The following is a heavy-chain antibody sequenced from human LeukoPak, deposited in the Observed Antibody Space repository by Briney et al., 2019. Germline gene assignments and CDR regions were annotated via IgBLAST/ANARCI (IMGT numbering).Heavy chain of an antibody. V-gene: IGHV3-23*01. CDR1: GFTFSSYA. CDR2: ISGSGGST. D-gene: IGHD6-19*01. Sequence: AGGSLRLSCAASGFTFSSYAMSWVRRAPGEGLEWVSAISGSGGSTYYADSVKGRFTISRDNSKNTLYLQMNSLRAEDTAVYYCAIGAGSGFSNWGQGTLVTVSS. CDR3: AIGAGSGFSN. J-gene: IGHJ4*02.